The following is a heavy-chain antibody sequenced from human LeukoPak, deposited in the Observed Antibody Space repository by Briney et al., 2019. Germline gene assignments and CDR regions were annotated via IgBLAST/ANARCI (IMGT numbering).Heavy chain of an antibody. V-gene: IGHV1-2*02. J-gene: IGHJ4*02. CDR2: INPNSGGT. D-gene: IGHD4-17*01. Sequence: ASVKVSCKASGYTFTGYYMHWVRQAPGQGLEWMGWINPNSGGTNYAQKFQGRVTMTRDTSISTAYMELSRLRSDDTAVYYCARVMTRNDAYGDYVYYFDYWGQGTLVTVSS. CDR1: GYTFTGYY. CDR3: ARVMTRNDAYGDYVYYFDY.